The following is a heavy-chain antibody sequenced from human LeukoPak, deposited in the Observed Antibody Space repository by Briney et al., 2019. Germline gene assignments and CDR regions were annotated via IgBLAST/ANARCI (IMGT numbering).Heavy chain of an antibody. CDR3: TSGLRVAAAASVGTPPSRASAYY. V-gene: IGHV3-15*01. Sequence: GSLRLSCATSGFTFSSAWMTWVRQAPGKGLEWVGRFKSKADGGTINYAAPVKGRFTISRDDSKNTLYLQMNSLKTEDTAVYYCTSGLRVAAAASVGTPPSRASAYYWGQGTLVTVSS. CDR2: FKSKADGGTI. D-gene: IGHD6-13*01. J-gene: IGHJ4*02. CDR1: GFTFSSAW.